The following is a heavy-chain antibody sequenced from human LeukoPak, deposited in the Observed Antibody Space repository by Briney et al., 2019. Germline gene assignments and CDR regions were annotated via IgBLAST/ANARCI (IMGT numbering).Heavy chain of an antibody. Sequence: SETLSLTCTVSGGSISSYYWTWIRQPAGKGLEWIGRIYSSGSTNYNPSLKSRVTMSVDTSKNQFSLNLTSVTAADTAVYYCAREGAGATGYYYYMDVWGKGTTVTVSS. J-gene: IGHJ6*03. V-gene: IGHV4-4*07. CDR2: IYSSGST. D-gene: IGHD1-26*01. CDR1: GGSISSYY. CDR3: AREGAGATGYYYYMDV.